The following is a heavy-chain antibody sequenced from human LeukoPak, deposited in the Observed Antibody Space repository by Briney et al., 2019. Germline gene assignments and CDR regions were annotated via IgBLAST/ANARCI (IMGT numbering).Heavy chain of an antibody. J-gene: IGHJ4*02. D-gene: IGHD2-15*01. V-gene: IGHV3-30-3*01. CDR1: GFTFSSYA. CDR3: VKAFGDNCYCPDD. Sequence: GGSLRLSCAASGFTFSSYAMHCVRQAPGKGLEWVAVISYDGSNKYYADSVKGRFTISRDNSKNTLYLQMNSLRADDTAVYYCVKAFGDNCYCPDDWGQGTLVTVSS. CDR2: ISYDGSNK.